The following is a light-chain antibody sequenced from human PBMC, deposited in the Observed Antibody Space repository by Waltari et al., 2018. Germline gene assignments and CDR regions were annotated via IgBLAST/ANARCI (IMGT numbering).Light chain of an antibody. CDR3: QQYGDSPPT. J-gene: IGKJ1*01. CDR2: AAS. V-gene: IGKV3-20*01. Sequence: ENVLTQSPGTLSLSPGGRATLSCRASQIVSSSFLAWYQLKPGQVPRRLIYAASTRATGIPDRFSGSGSGTDFTLSISRLEPEDSAVYYCQQYGDSPPTFGQGTKVEI. CDR1: QIVSSSF.